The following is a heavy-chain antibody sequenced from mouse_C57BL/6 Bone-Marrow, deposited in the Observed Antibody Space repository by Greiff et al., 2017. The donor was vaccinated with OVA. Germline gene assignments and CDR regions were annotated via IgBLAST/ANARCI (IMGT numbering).Heavy chain of an antibody. D-gene: IGHD1-1*01. CDR1: GYTFTDYE. CDR2: IDPETGGT. CDR3: TRCYGSSYCYWYFDV. V-gene: IGHV1-15*01. Sequence: QVQLQQSGAELVRPGVSVTLSCKASGYTFTDYEMHWVKQTPVHGLEWIGAIDPETGGTAYNQKFKGKAILTADKSSSTAYMELRSLTSEDSAVYYCTRCYGSSYCYWYFDVWGTGTTVTVSS. J-gene: IGHJ1*03.